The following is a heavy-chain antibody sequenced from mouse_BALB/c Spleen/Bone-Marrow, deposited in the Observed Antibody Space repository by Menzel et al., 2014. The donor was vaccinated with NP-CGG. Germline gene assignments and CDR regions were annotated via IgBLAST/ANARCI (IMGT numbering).Heavy chain of an antibody. D-gene: IGHD2-4*01. CDR3: ATMITDWYFDV. CDR2: IDPANGNT. J-gene: IGHJ1*01. V-gene: IGHV14-3*02. CDR1: GFNIKDTY. Sequence: VQLQQSGAELVKPGASVELSCTASGFNIKDTYMHWVKQRPEQGLEWIGRIDPANGNTKYDPKFQGKATITADTSSNTAYLQLSSLTSEDTAAYYCATMITDWYFDVWGAGTTVTVSS.